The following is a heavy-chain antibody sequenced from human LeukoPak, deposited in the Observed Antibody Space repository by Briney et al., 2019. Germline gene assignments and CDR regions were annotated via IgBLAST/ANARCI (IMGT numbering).Heavy chain of an antibody. CDR2: ISGSSNTI. CDR3: ARALVAAARNFDY. CDR1: GFTFSSYW. Sequence: GGSLRLSCAASGFTFSSYWMSWVRQAPGKGLEWISYISGSSNTIYYADSVRGRFAISRDNAKNSLYLQMNSLRAEDTAVYYCARALVAAARNFDYWGQGALVTVSS. J-gene: IGHJ4*02. D-gene: IGHD6-13*01. V-gene: IGHV3-48*01.